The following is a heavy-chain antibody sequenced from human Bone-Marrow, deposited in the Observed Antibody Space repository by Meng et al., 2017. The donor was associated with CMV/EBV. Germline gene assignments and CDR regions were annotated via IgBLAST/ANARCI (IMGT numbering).Heavy chain of an antibody. CDR3: ARAEAAARHWFDP. D-gene: IGHD6-6*01. CDR2: ISSSSSYI. Sequence: ESLKISCAASGFTFSSYSMNWVRQAPGKGLEWVSSISSSSSYIYYADSVKGRFTISRDNAKDSLYLQMNSLRAEDTAVYYCARAEAAARHWFDPWGQGTRVTGYS. J-gene: IGHJ5*02. CDR1: GFTFSSYS. V-gene: IGHV3-21*01.